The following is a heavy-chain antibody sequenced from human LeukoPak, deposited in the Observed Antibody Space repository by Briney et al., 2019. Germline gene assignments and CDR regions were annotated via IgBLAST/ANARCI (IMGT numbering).Heavy chain of an antibody. V-gene: IGHV1-18*01. D-gene: IGHD3-22*01. CDR3: ARFDWYYYDSSGLIGFDP. CDR2: ISAYNGNT. CDR1: GYTFISYG. Sequence: ASVKVSCKASGYTFISYGISWVRQAPGQGLEWMGWISAYNGNTNYAQKLQGRVTMTTDTSTSTAYMELRSLRSDDTAVYYCARFDWYYYDSSGLIGFDPWGQGTLVTVSS. J-gene: IGHJ5*02.